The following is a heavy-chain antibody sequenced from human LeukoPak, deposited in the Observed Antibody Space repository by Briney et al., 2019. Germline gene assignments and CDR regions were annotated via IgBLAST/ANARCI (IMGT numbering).Heavy chain of an antibody. CDR1: GFTFSSYG. J-gene: IGHJ4*02. V-gene: IGHV3-30*18. Sequence: GRSLRLSCAASGFTFSSYGMHWVRQAPAKGLEWVAVISYDGSNKYYADSVKGRFTISRDNSKNTLYLQMNSLRAEDTAVYYCAKGNFWSGYYTGETTHFDYWGQGTLVTVSS. CDR3: AKGNFWSGYYTGETTHFDY. CDR2: ISYDGSNK. D-gene: IGHD3-3*01.